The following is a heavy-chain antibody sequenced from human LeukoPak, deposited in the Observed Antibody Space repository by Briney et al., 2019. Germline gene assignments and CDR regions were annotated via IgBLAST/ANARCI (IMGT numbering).Heavy chain of an antibody. D-gene: IGHD3-10*01. CDR3: ARRKLLWFGEHRQNWFDP. V-gene: IGHV4-39*01. J-gene: IGHJ5*02. CDR2: IYYSGST. CDR1: GGSISSSSYY. Sequence: SETLSLTCTVSGGSISSSSYYWGWIRQPPGKGLEWIGSIYYSGSTYYNPSLKSRVTISVDTSKNQFSLKLSSVTAAGTAVYYCARRKLLWFGEHRQNWFDPWGQGTLVTVSS.